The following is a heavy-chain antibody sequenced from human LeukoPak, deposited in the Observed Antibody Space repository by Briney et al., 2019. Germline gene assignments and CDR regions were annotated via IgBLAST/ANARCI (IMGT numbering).Heavy chain of an antibody. CDR1: GGSISSYY. J-gene: IGHJ3*02. Sequence: SETLSLTCTVSGGSISSYYWSWIRQPPGKGLEWIGYIYYSGSTYYNSSLKSRVTISIDTSKNQFSLSLSSVTAADTAMYYCARDRDYYDNTGYYRFAFDIWGQGTMVTVSS. D-gene: IGHD3-22*01. CDR3: ARDRDYYDNTGYYRFAFDI. CDR2: IYYSGST. V-gene: IGHV4-59*12.